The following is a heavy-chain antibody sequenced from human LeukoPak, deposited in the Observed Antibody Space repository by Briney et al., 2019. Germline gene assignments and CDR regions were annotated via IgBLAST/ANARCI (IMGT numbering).Heavy chain of an antibody. CDR1: GGSISSNSYY. CDR2: IHYSGST. Sequence: PSETLSLTCVVSGGSISSNSYYWGWIRQPPGKGLEWIGSIHYSGSTYYNPSLKSRLTISVDTSKNQFSLKLSFVTAADTAVYYCARTYYYGSGSYYRRGETYYYYYYMDVWGKGTTVTVSS. V-gene: IGHV4-39*07. J-gene: IGHJ6*03. CDR3: ARTYYYGSGSYYRRGETYYYYYYMDV. D-gene: IGHD3-10*01.